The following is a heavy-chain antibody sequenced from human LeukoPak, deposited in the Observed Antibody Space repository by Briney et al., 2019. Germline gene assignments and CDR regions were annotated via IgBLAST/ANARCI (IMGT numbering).Heavy chain of an antibody. V-gene: IGHV3-7*01. CDR1: GGSISSYY. CDR3: ARVKHLYDFWSGYYYYYYYMDV. D-gene: IGHD3-3*01. J-gene: IGHJ6*03. CDR2: IKQDGSEK. Sequence: ETLSLTCTVSGGSISSYYWSWVRQAPGKGLEWVANIKQDGSEKYYVDSVKGRFTISRDNAKNSLYLQMNSLRAEDTAVYYCARVKHLYDFWSGYYYYYYYMDVWGKGTTVTVSS.